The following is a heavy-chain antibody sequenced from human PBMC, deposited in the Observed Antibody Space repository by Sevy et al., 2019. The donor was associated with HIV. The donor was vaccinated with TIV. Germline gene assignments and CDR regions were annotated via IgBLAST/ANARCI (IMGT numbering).Heavy chain of an antibody. Sequence: ASVKVSCKASGGTFSSYAISWVRQAPGQGLEWMGGIIPIFGTANYAQKFQGRVTITGDESTSTAYMELSSLRSEDTAVYYCARERYCRGGSCYSGGHYFDYWGQGTLVTVSS. CDR2: IIPIFGTA. CDR1: GGTFSSYA. J-gene: IGHJ4*02. V-gene: IGHV1-69*13. CDR3: ARERYCRGGSCYSGGHYFDY. D-gene: IGHD2-15*01.